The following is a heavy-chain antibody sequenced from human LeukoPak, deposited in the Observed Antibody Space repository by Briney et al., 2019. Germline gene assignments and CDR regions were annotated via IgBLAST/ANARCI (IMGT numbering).Heavy chain of an antibody. V-gene: IGHV4-4*07. Sequence: SETLSLNCTVSSGCINSYYWGWVRQPPGKGLEWIGRIYTTGATQYNPSLKSRIIMSVDTSTNQFSLNLRSVTAADTAVYYCGRQGYTASYYFLDYWSQGTLVAVS. CDR2: IYTTGAT. CDR3: GRQGYTASYYFLDY. CDR1: SGCINSYY. J-gene: IGHJ4*02. D-gene: IGHD1-26*01.